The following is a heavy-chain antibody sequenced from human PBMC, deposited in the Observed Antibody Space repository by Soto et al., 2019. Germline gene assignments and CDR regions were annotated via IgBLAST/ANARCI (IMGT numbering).Heavy chain of an antibody. CDR2: ISYDGSNK. Sequence: QVQLVESGGGVVKPGRSLRLSCAASGFTFSSYAMHWVRQAPGKGLEWVAVISYDGSNKYYADSVKGRFTISRDNSKNTLYLQMNSLRAEDTAVYYCASFIAVAGTYWFDPWGQGTLVTVSS. CDR1: GFTFSSYA. J-gene: IGHJ5*02. CDR3: ASFIAVAGTYWFDP. V-gene: IGHV3-30-3*01. D-gene: IGHD6-19*01.